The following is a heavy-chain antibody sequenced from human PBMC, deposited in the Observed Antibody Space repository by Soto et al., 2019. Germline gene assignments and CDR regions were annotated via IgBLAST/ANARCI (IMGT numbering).Heavy chain of an antibody. V-gene: IGHV1-18*04. CDR3: ARYSSGWYYFDY. Sequence: ASVKVSCKASGDTFTSYGISWVRQAPGQGLEWMGWISAYNGNTNYAQKLQGRVTMTTDTSTSTAYMELRSLRSDDTAVYYCARYSSGWYYFDYWGQGTLGTVSS. D-gene: IGHD6-19*01. CDR1: GDTFTSYG. J-gene: IGHJ4*02. CDR2: ISAYNGNT.